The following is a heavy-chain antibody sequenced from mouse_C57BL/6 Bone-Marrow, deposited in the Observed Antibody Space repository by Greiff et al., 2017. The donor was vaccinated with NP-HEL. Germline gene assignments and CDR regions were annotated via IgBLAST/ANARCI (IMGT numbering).Heavy chain of an antibody. CDR2: ISYSGNT. J-gene: IGHJ4*01. Sequence: EVQRVESGPGLAKPSPTLSLTCSVTGYSITSDSWNWIRKFPGNKLEYMGYISYSGNTYYNPSHNSRITITRDTSKNQYYLQLNSVTTEDTATYYCARSPLWLRRNYYAMDYWGQGTSVTVTA. D-gene: IGHD2-2*01. CDR3: ARSPLWLRRNYYAMDY. V-gene: IGHV3-8*01. CDR1: GYSITSDS.